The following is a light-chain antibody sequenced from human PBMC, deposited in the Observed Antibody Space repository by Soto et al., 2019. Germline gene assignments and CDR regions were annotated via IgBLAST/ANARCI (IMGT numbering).Light chain of an antibody. Sequence: QSFLTQPRSVSGSPGQSVTISCTGASSDVGAYDYVSWYQQHPGKAPKLMIYDVTKRPSGVPDRFSGSKSGNTASLTISGLQAEDEADYYCSAYAGRYIYVFGTGTKVTVL. V-gene: IGLV2-11*01. CDR1: SSDVGAYDY. J-gene: IGLJ1*01. CDR3: SAYAGRYIYV. CDR2: DVT.